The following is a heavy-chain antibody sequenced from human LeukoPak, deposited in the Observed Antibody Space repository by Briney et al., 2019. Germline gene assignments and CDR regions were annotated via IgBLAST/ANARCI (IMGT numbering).Heavy chain of an antibody. CDR2: IDWDDAK. V-gene: IGHV2-70*12. Sequence: SGPTLVNPTQTLTLTCTFSGSSLSSSGMCVSWIRQPPGKALEWLARIDWDDAKYHSTSLKTRLTISKDTSKNQVVLTMTNMDPVDTATYYCARTRSYYDSGTDYDFYIDVWRKGTPVTVSS. D-gene: IGHD3-10*01. CDR3: ARTRSYYDSGTDYDFYIDV. J-gene: IGHJ6*03. CDR1: GSSLSSSGMC.